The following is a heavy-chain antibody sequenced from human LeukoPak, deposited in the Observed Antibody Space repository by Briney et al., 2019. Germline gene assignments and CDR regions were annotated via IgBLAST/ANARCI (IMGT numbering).Heavy chain of an antibody. V-gene: IGHV3-48*01. CDR2: ISSSSSTI. CDR3: ARDQGPRLQYPPHDY. Sequence: GGSLRLSCAASGFTFSSYSMSWVRQAPGKGLEWVSYISSSSSTIYYADSVKGRFTISRDNAKNSLYLQMNGLRAEDTAVYYCARDQGPRLQYPPHDYWGQGTLVTVSS. J-gene: IGHJ4*02. CDR1: GFTFSSYS. D-gene: IGHD4-11*01.